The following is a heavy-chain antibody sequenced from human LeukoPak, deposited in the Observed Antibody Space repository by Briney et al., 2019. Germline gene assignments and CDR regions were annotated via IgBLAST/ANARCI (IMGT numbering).Heavy chain of an antibody. CDR1: GFTFSSIA. CDR3: AKDPRN. V-gene: IGHV3-23*01. J-gene: IGHJ4*02. Sequence: GGSLRLSCAASGFTFSSIATSWVRQVAKGVMGWVSAISGRGSSTYYADSVKGRFTISRDNSKNALYLQMNSRRAEDTAVYYCAKDPRNWGQGTLVTVSS. CDR2: ISGRGSST.